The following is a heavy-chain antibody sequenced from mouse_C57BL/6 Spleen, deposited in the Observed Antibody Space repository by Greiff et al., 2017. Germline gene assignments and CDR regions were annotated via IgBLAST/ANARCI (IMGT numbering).Heavy chain of an antibody. J-gene: IGHJ2*01. CDR3: ARNDYEALDD. Sequence: DVHLVESGGGLVKPGGSLKLSCAASGFTFSDYGMHWVRQAPEKGLEWVAYISSGSSTIYYADTVKGRFTISRDNAKNTLFLQMTSLRSENTAMYYCARNDYEALDDWGQGTTLTVSS. CDR2: ISSGSSTI. V-gene: IGHV5-17*01. CDR1: GFTFSDYG. D-gene: IGHD2-4*01.